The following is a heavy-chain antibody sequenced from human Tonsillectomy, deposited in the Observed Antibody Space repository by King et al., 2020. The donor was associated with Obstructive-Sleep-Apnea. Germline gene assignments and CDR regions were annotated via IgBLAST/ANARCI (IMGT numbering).Heavy chain of an antibody. CDR3: ASESSRELLSSWFDP. CDR2: INPKSCGT. V-gene: IGHV1-2*07. J-gene: IGHJ5*02. Sequence: QLVQSGAEVKKPGASVRVSCKASVYSFTDYYMHWVRQAPGQGLEWMGWINPKSCGTSYAHKFQGRVTMTRETSVNTAYMELTRLKFDDTAVYYCASESSRELLSSWFDPWGQGTLVTVSS. D-gene: IGHD2/OR15-2a*01. CDR1: VYSFTDYY.